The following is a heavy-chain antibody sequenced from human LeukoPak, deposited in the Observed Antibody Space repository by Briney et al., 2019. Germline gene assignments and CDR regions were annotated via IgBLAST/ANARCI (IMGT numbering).Heavy chain of an antibody. Sequence: GGSLRLSCAASGFTFSSRWMYWVRHAPGKGLVLVSRINGDATSTTYGESVKGRFTISRDNAKNTLYLHMNSLRGEDTAVYYCASGYSYGYYYLDFCSQATLVTVSS. CDR3: ASGYSYGYYYLDF. D-gene: IGHD5-18*01. CDR2: INGDATST. CDR1: GFTFSSRW. J-gene: IGHJ4*02. V-gene: IGHV3-74*01.